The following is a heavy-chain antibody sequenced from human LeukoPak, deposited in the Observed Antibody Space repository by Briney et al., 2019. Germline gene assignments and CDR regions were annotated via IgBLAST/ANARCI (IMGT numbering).Heavy chain of an antibody. CDR3: AREHGNSGYDTNWFDP. Sequence: PGRSLRLSCATSGFTFSSYAMHWVRQAPGKGLEWVAVISYDGSNKYYADSVKGRFTISRDNSKNTLYLQMNSLRAEDTAVYCCAREHGNSGYDTNWFDPWGQGTLVTVSS. J-gene: IGHJ5*02. V-gene: IGHV3-30-3*01. CDR1: GFTFSSYA. CDR2: ISYDGSNK. D-gene: IGHD5-12*01.